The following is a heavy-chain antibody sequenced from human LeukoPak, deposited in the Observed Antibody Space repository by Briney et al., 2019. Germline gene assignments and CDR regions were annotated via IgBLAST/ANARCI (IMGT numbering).Heavy chain of an antibody. CDR1: GFTFSSYA. Sequence: GGSLRLSCAASGFTFSSYAMHWVRQAPGKGLEWVAVISYDGSNKYYADSVKGRFTISRDNSKNTLYLQMNSLRAEDTAVYYCARVTLGATTYGGLDYWGQGTLVTVSS. D-gene: IGHD3-10*02. V-gene: IGHV3-30-3*01. CDR3: ARVTLGATTYGGLDY. J-gene: IGHJ4*02. CDR2: ISYDGSNK.